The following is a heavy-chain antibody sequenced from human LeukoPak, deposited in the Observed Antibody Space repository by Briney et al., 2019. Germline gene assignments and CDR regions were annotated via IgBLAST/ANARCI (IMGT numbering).Heavy chain of an antibody. CDR2: INPNSGGT. CDR3: ARDNLYYGSDY. Sequence: GASVKVSCKASGYTFTGYYMHWVRQAPGQGLEWMGWINPNSGGTNYAQILQGRVTLTTDTSTSTAYMELRSLTSDDTAVYYCARDNLYYGSDYWGQGTLVTVSS. J-gene: IGHJ4*02. V-gene: IGHV1-2*02. CDR1: GYTFTGYY. D-gene: IGHD3-3*01.